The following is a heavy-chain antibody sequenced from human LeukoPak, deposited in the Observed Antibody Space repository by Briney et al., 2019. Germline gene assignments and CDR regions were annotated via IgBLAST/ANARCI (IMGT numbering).Heavy chain of an antibody. CDR1: GDSISSYY. J-gene: IGHJ4*02. CDR3: ARDRDTYGYPDY. CDR2: IFASGWS. D-gene: IGHD5-18*01. Sequence: SETLSLTCTVSGDSISSYYWIWIRQPAGKGLEYIGRIFASGWSNYNPSLKSRVSMSVDMSKNQFSLKLSSVTAADTAEYYCARDRDTYGYPDYWGQGTLVTVSS. V-gene: IGHV4-4*07.